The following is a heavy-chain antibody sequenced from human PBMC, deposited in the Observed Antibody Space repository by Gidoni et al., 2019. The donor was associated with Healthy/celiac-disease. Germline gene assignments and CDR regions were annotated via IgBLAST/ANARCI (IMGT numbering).Heavy chain of an antibody. CDR1: GFTFSRYS. D-gene: IGHD1-1*01. Sequence: EVQLVESGGGLVKPGGSLRLSCAASGFTFSRYSMNWVRQAPGKGLEWVSSISSSSSYIYYADSGKGRFTISRDNAKNSLYLQMNSLRAEDTAVYYCARVEGDGYYYYGMDVWGQGTTVTVSS. J-gene: IGHJ6*02. CDR2: ISSSSSYI. V-gene: IGHV3-21*01. CDR3: ARVEGDGYYYYGMDV.